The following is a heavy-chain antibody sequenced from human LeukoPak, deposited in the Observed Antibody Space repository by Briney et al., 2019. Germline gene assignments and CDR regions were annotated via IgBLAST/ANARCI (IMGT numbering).Heavy chain of an antibody. CDR1: GGSINGFF. Sequence: SETLSLTCTVSGGSINGFFWSWIRQAAGEGLECIGRIHSSGMTNYNPSLKSRVTLSLDTSKNQFSLKLTSVTAADTAVYYCARAPSGCGGICPFDWWGQGSLVTVSS. CDR3: ARAPSGCGGICPFDW. V-gene: IGHV4-4*07. J-gene: IGHJ4*02. CDR2: IHSSGMT. D-gene: IGHD2-15*01.